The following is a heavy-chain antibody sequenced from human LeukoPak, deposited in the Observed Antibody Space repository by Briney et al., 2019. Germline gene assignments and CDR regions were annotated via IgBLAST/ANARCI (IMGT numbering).Heavy chain of an antibody. V-gene: IGHV3-30*18. CDR2: ISYDGSKK. CDR1: GFTFSDFY. J-gene: IGHJ4*02. Sequence: GGSLRLSCATSGFTFSDFYMSWIRQAPGKGLEWVAVISYDGSKKYHADSVEGRFTISRDNSKNTLYLQMDSLRAEDTAVYYCTKGRGSSSSPEFDYWGQGTLVTVSS. D-gene: IGHD6-6*01. CDR3: TKGRGSSSSPEFDY.